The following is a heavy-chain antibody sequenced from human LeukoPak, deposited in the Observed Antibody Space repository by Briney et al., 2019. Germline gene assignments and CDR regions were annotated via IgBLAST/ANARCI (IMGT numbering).Heavy chain of an antibody. CDR3: ARDPRTGSPDYFDY. CDR2: IGYDGRFK. CDR1: GFTFNNYP. Sequence: GGSLRLSCATSGFTFNNYPMHWVRQAPGKGLEWVAVIGYDGRFKFHADSVKGRFTISRDDSRNTLYLQMNSLRPEDTAVYYCARDPRTGSPDYFDYWGQGALVTVSS. D-gene: IGHD3-10*01. V-gene: IGHV3-30*04. J-gene: IGHJ4*02.